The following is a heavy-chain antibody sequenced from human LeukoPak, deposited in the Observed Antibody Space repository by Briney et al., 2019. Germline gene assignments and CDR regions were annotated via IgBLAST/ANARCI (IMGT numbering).Heavy chain of an antibody. CDR1: GYTFTSYG. J-gene: IGHJ6*02. V-gene: IGHV1-18*01. D-gene: IGHD4-17*01. CDR3: ARDRYGDYYYYYYGMDV. CDR2: ISAYNGNT. Sequence: ASVKVSCKASGYTFTSYGISWVRQAPGQGLEWMGWISAYNGNTSYAQKLQGRVTMTTDTSTSTAYMELRSLRSDDTAVYYCARDRYGDYYYYYYGMDVWGQGTTVTVSS.